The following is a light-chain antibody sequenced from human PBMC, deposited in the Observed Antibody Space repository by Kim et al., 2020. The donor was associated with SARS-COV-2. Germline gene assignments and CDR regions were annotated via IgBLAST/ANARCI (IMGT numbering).Light chain of an antibody. CDR3: QHFDI. J-gene: IGKJ2*01. CDR1: EKITTW. V-gene: IGKV1-5*03. Sequence: DIQMTQSPSTLSASVGDRVTITCRASEKITTWLAWYQQKPGKAPKLLIYKTSTLENGVSSRFSGSGSGTEFTLTISSLQPDDFATYYCQHFDIFGQGTKLEIK. CDR2: KTS.